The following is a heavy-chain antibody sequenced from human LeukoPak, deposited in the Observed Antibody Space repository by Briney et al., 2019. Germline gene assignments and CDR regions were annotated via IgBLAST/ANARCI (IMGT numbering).Heavy chain of an antibody. CDR2: IYYSGST. J-gene: IGHJ6*03. CDR1: GGSISSYY. Sequence: SETLSLTCTVSGGSISSYYWSWIRQPPGKGLEWIGYIYYSGSTYYNPSLKSRVTISVDTSKNQFSLKLSSVTAADTAVYYCARAMYSSPPYYYYYYMDVWGKGTTVTVSS. D-gene: IGHD6-13*01. CDR3: ARAMYSSPPYYYYYYMDV. V-gene: IGHV4-59*08.